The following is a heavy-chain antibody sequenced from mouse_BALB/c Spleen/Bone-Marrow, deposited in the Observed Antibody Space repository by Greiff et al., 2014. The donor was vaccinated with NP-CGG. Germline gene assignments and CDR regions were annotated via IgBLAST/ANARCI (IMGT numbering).Heavy chain of an antibody. J-gene: IGHJ2*01. Sequence: EVQRVESGGDLVEPGGSLKLSCAASGFTFSSYGMSWVRQTPDKRLEWVATISSGGSYTYYPDSVKGRFTISRDNAKNTLYLQMSSLKSEDTAMYYCARLGRDYFDYWGQGTTLTVSS. V-gene: IGHV5-6*01. D-gene: IGHD4-1*01. CDR1: GFTFSSYG. CDR3: ARLGRDYFDY. CDR2: ISSGGSYT.